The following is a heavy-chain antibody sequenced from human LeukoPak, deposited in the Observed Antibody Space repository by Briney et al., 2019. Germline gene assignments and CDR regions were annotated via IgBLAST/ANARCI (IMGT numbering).Heavy chain of an antibody. V-gene: IGHV1-24*01. CDR2: FDPEDGET. J-gene: IGHJ3*02. CDR1: GYTLTELS. Sequence: ASVKVSCKVSGYTLTELSMHWVRQAPGKGLEWMGGFDPEDGETIYAQKFQGRVTMTEDTSTDTAYMELSSLRSEDTAVYYCATDLGGSGPHLDAFDIWGQGTLVTVSS. CDR3: ATDLGGSGPHLDAFDI. D-gene: IGHD2-15*01.